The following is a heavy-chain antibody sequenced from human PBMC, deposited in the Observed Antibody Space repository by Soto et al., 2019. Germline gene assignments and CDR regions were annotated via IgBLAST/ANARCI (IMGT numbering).Heavy chain of an antibody. CDR2: ISSSSSTI. Sequence: GGSLRLSCAASGFTFSSYSMNWVRQAPGKGLEWVSYISSSSSTIYYADSAKGRFTISRDNAKNSLYLQMNSLRDEDTAVYYCARDHSSRFYYYYGMDVWGQGTTVTV. V-gene: IGHV3-48*02. D-gene: IGHD6-13*01. CDR3: ARDHSSRFYYYYGMDV. CDR1: GFTFSSYS. J-gene: IGHJ6*02.